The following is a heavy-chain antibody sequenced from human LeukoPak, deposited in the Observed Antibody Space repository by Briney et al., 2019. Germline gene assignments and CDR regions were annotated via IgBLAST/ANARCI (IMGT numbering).Heavy chain of an antibody. D-gene: IGHD1-26*01. J-gene: IGHJ4*02. Sequence: SVKVSCKASGGTFSSYAISWVRQAPGQGLEWMGGIIPIFGTANYAQKFQGRVTITADKSTSTAYMELSSLRSEDTAVYYCAREKWELRAMTYWGQGTLVTVSS. V-gene: IGHV1-69*06. CDR2: IIPIFGTA. CDR3: AREKWELRAMTY. CDR1: GGTFSSYA.